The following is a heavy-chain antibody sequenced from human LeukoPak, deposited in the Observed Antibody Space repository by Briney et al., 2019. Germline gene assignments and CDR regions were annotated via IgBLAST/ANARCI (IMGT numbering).Heavy chain of an antibody. V-gene: IGHV3-23*01. D-gene: IGHD4-23*01. CDR1: GFTFSRYA. Sequence: GGSLRLSCAASGFTFSRYAMSWVRQAPGKGLEWVSAISGSGGSTYYADSVKGRFTISRDNSKNTLYLQMNSLRAEDTAVYYCANLGGNFPPGLDYWGQGTLVTVSS. J-gene: IGHJ4*02. CDR3: ANLGGNFPPGLDY. CDR2: ISGSGGST.